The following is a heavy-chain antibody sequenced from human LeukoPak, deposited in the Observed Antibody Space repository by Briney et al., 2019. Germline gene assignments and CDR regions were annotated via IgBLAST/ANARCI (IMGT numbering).Heavy chain of an antibody. J-gene: IGHJ3*02. CDR1: GFTFSSYS. D-gene: IGHD3-10*01. CDR2: ISSSSSTI. V-gene: IGHV3-48*04. Sequence: GGSLRLSCAASGFTFSSYSMNWVRQAPGKGLEWVSYISSSSSTIYYADSVKGRFTISRDNAKNSLYLQMNSLRAEDTAAYYCAKGITSNDAFDIWGQGTMVTVSS. CDR3: AKGITSNDAFDI.